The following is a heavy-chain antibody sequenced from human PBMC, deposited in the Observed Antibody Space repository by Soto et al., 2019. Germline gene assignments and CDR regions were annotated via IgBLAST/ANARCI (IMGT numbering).Heavy chain of an antibody. V-gene: IGHV3-30-3*01. D-gene: IGHD3-16*02. J-gene: IGHJ4*02. CDR3: ARDRSIMITFGGVIGPY. Sequence: GGSLRLSWAASGFTFSSYAMHWVRQAPGKGLEWVAVISYDGSNKYYADSVKGRFTISRDNSKNTLYLQMNSLRAEDTAVYYCARDRSIMITFGGVIGPYWGQGTLVTVSS. CDR1: GFTFSSYA. CDR2: ISYDGSNK.